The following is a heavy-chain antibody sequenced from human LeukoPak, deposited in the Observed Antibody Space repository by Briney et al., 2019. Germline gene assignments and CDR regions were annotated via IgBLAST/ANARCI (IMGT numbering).Heavy chain of an antibody. CDR1: GVSMRTYY. CDR3: ASQGSDSGWFYF. V-gene: IGHV4-59*08. J-gene: IGHJ4*02. CDR2: VSYSGST. Sequence: SETLSLTCTVSGVSMRTYYWSCIRQPPGKGLEWIGYVSYSGSTDYNPSLKSRLTISIDTSETQFSLKLTSVTAADTAIYYCASQGSDSGWFYFWGQGTLVTVSS. D-gene: IGHD6-19*01.